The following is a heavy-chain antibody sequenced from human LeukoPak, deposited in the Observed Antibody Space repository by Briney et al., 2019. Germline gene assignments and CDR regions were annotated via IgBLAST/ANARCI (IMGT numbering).Heavy chain of an antibody. CDR3: AKADSGSSSDAFDI. J-gene: IGHJ3*02. V-gene: IGHV3-9*01. CDR1: GFTFSSYW. D-gene: IGHD1-26*01. Sequence: GGSLRLSCAASGFTFSSYWMSWVRQAPGKGLEWVSGISWNSGSIGYADSVKGRFTISRDNAKNSLYLQMNSLRAEDTALYYCAKADSGSSSDAFDIWGQGTMVTVSS. CDR2: ISWNSGSI.